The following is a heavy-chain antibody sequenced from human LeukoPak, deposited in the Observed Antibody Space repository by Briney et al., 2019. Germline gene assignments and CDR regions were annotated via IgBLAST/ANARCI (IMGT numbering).Heavy chain of an antibody. CDR3: AKVQRGYSSGWYVG. V-gene: IGHV3-23*01. J-gene: IGHJ4*02. CDR1: GFTFSSHG. CDR2: ISPNGVIT. Sequence: GGSLRLSCAASGFTFSSHGMNWVRQAPGKGLEWVSGISPNGVITYYADSVKGRFTISRDNSKNTLYLQMNSLRAEDTAVYYCAKVQRGYSSGWYVGWGQGTLVTVSS. D-gene: IGHD6-19*01.